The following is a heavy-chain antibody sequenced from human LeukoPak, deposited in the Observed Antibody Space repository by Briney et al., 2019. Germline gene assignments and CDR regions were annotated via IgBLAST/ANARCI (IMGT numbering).Heavy chain of an antibody. J-gene: IGHJ4*02. V-gene: IGHV1-46*01. D-gene: IGHD2-21*02. CDR1: GYIFTSYY. CDR3: AKSRTAGSASSDY. Sequence: ASVKVSCKASGYIFTSYYMHWVRQAPGQGLEWMGIMNPSGGSTSYAQKFRGRVTMTRDTSTTTVYMEMSNLSSEDTAMYYCAKSRTAGSASSDYWGQGTLVTVSS. CDR2: MNPSGGST.